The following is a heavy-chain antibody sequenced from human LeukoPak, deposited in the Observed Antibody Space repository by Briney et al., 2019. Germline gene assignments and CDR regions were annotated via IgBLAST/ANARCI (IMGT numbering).Heavy chain of an antibody. CDR3: AKVISGWYGYDF. CDR1: GFTFDDFA. Sequence: GGSLRLSCAAAGFTFDDFAMHWGRQAPGKGLEWVSLISAFDDITYYADSVRGRFTISRDNSKNSLYLQMNNLKIEDTAFYYCAKVISGWYGYDFWGQGTLVTVSS. J-gene: IGHJ4*02. CDR2: ISAFDDIT. V-gene: IGHV3-43*02. D-gene: IGHD6-19*01.